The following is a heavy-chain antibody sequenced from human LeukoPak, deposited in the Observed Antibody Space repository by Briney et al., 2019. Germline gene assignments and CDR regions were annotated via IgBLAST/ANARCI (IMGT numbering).Heavy chain of an antibody. J-gene: IGHJ4*02. CDR2: ISAYNGNT. CDR1: GYTFTSYG. D-gene: IGHD3-10*01. V-gene: IGHV1-18*01. CDR3: ARDLPLWFGELFTNY. Sequence: GASVKVSCKASGYTFTSYGISWVRQAPGQGLEWMGWISAYNGNTNYAQKLQGRVAMTTDTSTSTAYMELRSLRSDDTAVYYCARDLPLWFGELFTNYWGQGTLVTVSS.